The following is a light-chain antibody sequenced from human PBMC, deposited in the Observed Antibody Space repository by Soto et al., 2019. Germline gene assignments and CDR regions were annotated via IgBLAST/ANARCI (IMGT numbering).Light chain of an antibody. CDR1: SSDVGGYKY. Sequence: QSALTQPPSASGSPGQSVTISCTGTSSDVGGYKYVSWYQQHPGKAPKLLIYEVTNRPSGVPDRFSGSKSGNMASLTVSGLQAEDEADYYCSSYAGSNVMFGGGTQLTVL. CDR2: EVT. CDR3: SSYAGSNVM. V-gene: IGLV2-8*01. J-gene: IGLJ3*02.